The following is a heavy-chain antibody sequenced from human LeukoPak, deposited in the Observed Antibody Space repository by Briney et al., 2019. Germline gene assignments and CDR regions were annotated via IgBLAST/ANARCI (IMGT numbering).Heavy chain of an antibody. J-gene: IGHJ4*02. CDR1: GGSISSYY. D-gene: IGHD3-16*02. CDR3: ATGNYDYVWGSYRRLPFDY. Sequence: PSETLSLTCTVSGGSISSYYWSWIRQPAGKGLEWIGRIYTSGSTNYNPSLKSRVTISVDTSKNQFSLKLSSVTAADTAVYYCATGNYDYVWGSYRRLPFDYWGQGTLVTVSS. CDR2: IYTSGST. V-gene: IGHV4-4*07.